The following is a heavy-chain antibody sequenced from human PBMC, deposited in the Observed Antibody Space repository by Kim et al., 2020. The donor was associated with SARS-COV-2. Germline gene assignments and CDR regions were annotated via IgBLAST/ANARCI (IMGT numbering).Heavy chain of an antibody. CDR1: GFTFSSYA. J-gene: IGHJ5*02. CDR3: AKDPGYSGSYLDWFDP. D-gene: IGHD1-26*01. CDR2: ISGSGGST. V-gene: IGHV3-23*01. Sequence: GGSLRLSCAASGFTFSSYAMSWVRQAPGKGLEWVSAISGSGGSTYYADSVKGRFTISRDNSKNTLYLQMNSLRAEDTAVYYCAKDPGYSGSYLDWFDPWGQGTLVTVSS.